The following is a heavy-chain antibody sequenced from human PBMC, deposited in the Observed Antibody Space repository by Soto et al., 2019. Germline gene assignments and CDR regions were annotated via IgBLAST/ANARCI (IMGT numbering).Heavy chain of an antibody. D-gene: IGHD6-19*01. J-gene: IGHJ4*02. CDR2: ISYDGSNK. Sequence: GGSLRLSCAASGFTFSSYGMHWVRQAPGKGLEWVAVISYDGSNKYYADSVKGRFTISRDNSKNTLYLQMNSLRAEDTAVYYCAKASSGWYGPWFDYWGQGTLVTVSS. CDR1: GFTFSSYG. CDR3: AKASSGWYGPWFDY. V-gene: IGHV3-30*18.